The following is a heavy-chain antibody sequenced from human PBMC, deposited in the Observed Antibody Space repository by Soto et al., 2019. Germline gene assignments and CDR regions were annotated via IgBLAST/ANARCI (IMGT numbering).Heavy chain of an antibody. J-gene: IGHJ6*02. Sequence: GESLNISCKGSGYSFTSYWISWVRQMPGKGLEWMGRIDPSDSYTNYSPSFQGHVTISADKSISTAYLQWSSLKASDTAMYYCARGRAVAGTYYYYGMDVWGQGTTVTVSS. CDR2: IDPSDSYT. V-gene: IGHV5-10-1*01. D-gene: IGHD6-19*01. CDR1: GYSFTSYW. CDR3: ARGRAVAGTYYYYGMDV.